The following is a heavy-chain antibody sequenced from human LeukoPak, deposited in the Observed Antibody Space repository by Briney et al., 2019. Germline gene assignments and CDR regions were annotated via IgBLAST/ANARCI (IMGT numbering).Heavy chain of an antibody. J-gene: IGHJ5*02. D-gene: IGHD3-10*01. CDR3: TRGDGSGSS. CDR1: GFTFGDYA. Sequence: PGGSLRLSCTASGFTFGDYAMSWVRQAPGKGLEWVGFIRSKGSGGTTEYAASVKGRFTISRDDSKSIAYLQMNSLKTEGTAVYYCTRGDGSGSSWGQGTLVTVSS. V-gene: IGHV3-49*04. CDR2: IRSKGSGGTT.